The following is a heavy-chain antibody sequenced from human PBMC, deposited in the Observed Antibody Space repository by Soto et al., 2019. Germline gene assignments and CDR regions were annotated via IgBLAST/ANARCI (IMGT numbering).Heavy chain of an antibody. CDR3: ARDLAYAFDY. J-gene: IGHJ4*02. CDR1: GFIFSSFS. Sequence: GGSLRLSCAASGFIFSSFSMNWIRQAPGKGLEWLSYIRSDSNHIGYAASVRGRFTISSDIAKNSLFLQMSSLRDEDTAVYYCARDLAYAFDYWGQGTLVTVSS. D-gene: IGHD3-16*01. CDR2: IRSDSNHI. V-gene: IGHV3-48*02.